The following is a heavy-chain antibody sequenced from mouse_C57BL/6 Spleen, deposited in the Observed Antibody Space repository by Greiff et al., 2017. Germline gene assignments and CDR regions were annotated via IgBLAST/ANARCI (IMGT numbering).Heavy chain of an antibody. J-gene: IGHJ2*01. CDR1: GYTFTSYW. V-gene: IGHV1-69*01. CDR2: IDPSDSYT. Sequence: QVQLQQPGAELVMPGASVKLSCKASGYTFTSYWMHWVKQRPGQGLEWIGEIDPSDSYTNYNQKFKGKSTLTVDKSSSTAYMQLSSLTSEDSAVYYCARKYYGGDYFDDWGQGTTLTVSS. CDR3: ARKYYGGDYFDD. D-gene: IGHD1-1*01.